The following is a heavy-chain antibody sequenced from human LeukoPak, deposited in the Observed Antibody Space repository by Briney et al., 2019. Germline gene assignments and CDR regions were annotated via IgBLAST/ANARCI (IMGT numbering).Heavy chain of an antibody. CDR1: GFFLNNYG. D-gene: IGHD3-10*01. Sequence: GGSLRLSCAVSGFFLNNYGMTWVRQAPGKGLEWVSGNNWNGGSTGYADSVKGRFIISRDNAKNCLYLQMNSLRAEDTALYYCARTRTSGGYSASDYWGQGTLVTVSS. J-gene: IGHJ4*02. CDR3: ARTRTSGGYSASDY. CDR2: NNWNGGST. V-gene: IGHV3-20*04.